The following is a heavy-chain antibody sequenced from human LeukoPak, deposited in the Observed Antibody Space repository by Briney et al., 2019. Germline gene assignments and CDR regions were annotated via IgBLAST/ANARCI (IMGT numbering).Heavy chain of an antibody. V-gene: IGHV3-7*03. J-gene: IGHJ4*02. Sequence: GGSLRLSCVASEFIFSNYWMSWVRQGPGEGPEWVANINQGGSEEYYVDSVRGRFTISRDNAKKSLDLQMNGLRVEDTATYYCARLAVPPGNRGWYYEHWGQGTLVTVSS. CDR2: INQGGSEE. D-gene: IGHD2-2*01. CDR1: EFIFSNYW. CDR3: ARLAVPPGNRGWYYEH.